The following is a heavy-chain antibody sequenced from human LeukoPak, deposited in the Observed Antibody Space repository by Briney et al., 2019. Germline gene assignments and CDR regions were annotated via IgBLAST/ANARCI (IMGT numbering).Heavy chain of an antibody. J-gene: IGHJ4*02. CDR3: AKDIGRYYYDSSDYYDY. CDR2: ISWNSGSI. CDR1: GFTFDDYA. D-gene: IGHD3-22*01. V-gene: IGHV3-9*03. Sequence: GRPLRLSCAASGFTFDDYAMHWVRQAPGKGLEWVSGISWNSGSIGYADSVKGRFTISRDNAKNSLYLQMNSLRAEDMALYYCAKDIGRYYYDSSDYYDYWGQGTLVTVSS.